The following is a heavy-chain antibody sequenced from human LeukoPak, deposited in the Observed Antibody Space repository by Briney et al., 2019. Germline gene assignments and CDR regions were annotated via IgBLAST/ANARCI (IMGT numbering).Heavy chain of an antibody. Sequence: SVKVSCKPSGGSFRYYDISWVRQAPGQGLEWMGRSIPLYATTKYAQRFQGRVTIITDASATTAYMELSSLRSEDTAVYYCATASVPGAIEGPFDALDTWGQGTMVTVSS. V-gene: IGHV1-69*05. D-gene: IGHD2-2*02. CDR3: ATASVPGAIEGPFDALDT. CDR2: SIPLYATT. J-gene: IGHJ3*02. CDR1: GGSFRYYD.